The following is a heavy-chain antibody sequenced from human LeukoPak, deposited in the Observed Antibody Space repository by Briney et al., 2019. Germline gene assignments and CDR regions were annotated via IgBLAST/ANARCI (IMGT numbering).Heavy chain of an antibody. CDR2: IKQDGSEI. CDR3: ARGSGWYLP. CDR1: GFTFSNYW. V-gene: IGHV3-7*01. J-gene: IGHJ5*02. Sequence: PGGSLRLSYAASGFTFSNYWMTWVRQAPGKGLEWVANIKQDGSEIKYVDSVKGRFTISRDNAKNSLYLQMNSLRVEDTGVYYCARGSGWYLPWGQGTLVTVSS. D-gene: IGHD6-19*01.